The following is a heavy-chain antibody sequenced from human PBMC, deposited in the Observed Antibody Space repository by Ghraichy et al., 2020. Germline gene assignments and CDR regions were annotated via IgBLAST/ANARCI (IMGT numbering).Heavy chain of an antibody. CDR3: ARDQVDTAMTMGYYYGMDV. D-gene: IGHD5-18*01. Sequence: SETLSLTCTVSGGSISSYYWSWIRQPPGKGLEWIGYIYYSGSTNYNPSLKSRVTISVDTSKNQFSLKLSSVTAADTAVYYCARDQVDTAMTMGYYYGMDVWGQGTTVTVSS. V-gene: IGHV4-59*01. J-gene: IGHJ6*02. CDR1: GGSISSYY. CDR2: IYYSGST.